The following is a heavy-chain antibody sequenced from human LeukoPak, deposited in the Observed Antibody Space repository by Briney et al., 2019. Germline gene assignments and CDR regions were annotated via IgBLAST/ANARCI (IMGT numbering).Heavy chain of an antibody. CDR2: INWNGGST. J-gene: IGHJ4*02. Sequence: GGSLRLSCAASRFTFDDYGMSWVRQAPGKGLEWVSGINWNGGSTGYADSVKGRFTISRDNAKNSLYLQMNSLRAEDTALYYCARFSTAGYFDYWGQGTLVTVSS. CDR1: RFTFDDYG. CDR3: ARFSTAGYFDY. V-gene: IGHV3-20*04. D-gene: IGHD6-19*01.